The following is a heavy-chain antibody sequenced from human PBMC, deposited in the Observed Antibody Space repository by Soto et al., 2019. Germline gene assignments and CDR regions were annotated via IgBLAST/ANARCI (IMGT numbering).Heavy chain of an antibody. D-gene: IGHD5-12*01. CDR1: GGSVSSGSYY. CDR2: IYYSGST. Sequence: QVQLQESGPGLVKPSETLSLTCTVSGGSVSSGSYYWSWIRQPPGKGLEWIGYIYYSGSTNYNPSLQRRVTISVDTSTNQSSLQLSSVTAADTAVYYCASGRDGYNYVIYWGQGTLVTVSS. J-gene: IGHJ4*02. V-gene: IGHV4-61*01. CDR3: ASGRDGYNYVIY.